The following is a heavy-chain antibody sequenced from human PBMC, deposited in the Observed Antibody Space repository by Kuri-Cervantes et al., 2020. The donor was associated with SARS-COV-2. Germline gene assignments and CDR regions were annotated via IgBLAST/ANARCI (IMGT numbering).Heavy chain of an antibody. Sequence: GGSLRLSCAASGFTFSSYAMSWVRQAPGKGLEWVAVIWYDGSNKYYADSVKGRFTISRDNSKNTLYLQMNSLRAEDTAVYYCARDFRFGELTPIDAFDIWGQGTMVTVSS. J-gene: IGHJ3*02. CDR1: GFTFSSYA. D-gene: IGHD3-10*01. CDR2: IWYDGSNK. CDR3: ARDFRFGELTPIDAFDI. V-gene: IGHV3-33*08.